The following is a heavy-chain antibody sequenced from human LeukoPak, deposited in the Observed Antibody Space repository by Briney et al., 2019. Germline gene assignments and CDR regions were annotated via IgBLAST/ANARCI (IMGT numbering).Heavy chain of an antibody. Sequence: GESLKISCKGSGYSFTSYWIGWVRQMPGKGLEWMGIIYPGDSDTKYSPSFQGQVTISADKSISTAYLQWSSLKASDTAMYYCARRGGSGSLQPRDYYYMDVWGKGTTVTVSS. CDR2: IYPGDSDT. J-gene: IGHJ6*03. CDR1: GYSFTSYW. CDR3: ARRGGSGSLQPRDYYYMDV. D-gene: IGHD2-15*01. V-gene: IGHV5-51*01.